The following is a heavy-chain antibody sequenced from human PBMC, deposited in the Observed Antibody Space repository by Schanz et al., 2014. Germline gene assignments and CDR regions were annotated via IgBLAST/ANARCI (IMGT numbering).Heavy chain of an antibody. V-gene: IGHV1-18*01. D-gene: IGHD6-19*01. Sequence: QVQLVQSGAEVKKPGASVKVSCKASGYTFTSYGINWVRQAPGQGLEWMGWISAYNGNTNYAQKLQGRVTMTTDTATSTAYMELRSLRSDDTAVYYCARLGTGMAVAGSVIDSYYYYMDVWGEGTTVTVSS. CDR2: ISAYNGNT. CDR1: GYTFTSYG. J-gene: IGHJ6*03. CDR3: ARLGTGMAVAGSVIDSYYYYMDV.